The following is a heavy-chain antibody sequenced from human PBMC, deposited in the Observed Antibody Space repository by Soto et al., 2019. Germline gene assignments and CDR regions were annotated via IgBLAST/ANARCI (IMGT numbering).Heavy chain of an antibody. CDR2: ISSSSTYI. CDR3: ARSPVEIVATSLYWFDS. Sequence: EVQLVESGGGLVKPGGSLSLSCAASGFTFSSYSMNWVRQAPGKGLEWVSSISSSSTYIYYADSVKGRFTISRDNAKNALYLQMNSLRVEDTAVYYCARSPVEIVATSLYWFDSWCQGTLVTVSS. CDR1: GFTFSSYS. J-gene: IGHJ5*01. V-gene: IGHV3-21*01. D-gene: IGHD5-12*01.